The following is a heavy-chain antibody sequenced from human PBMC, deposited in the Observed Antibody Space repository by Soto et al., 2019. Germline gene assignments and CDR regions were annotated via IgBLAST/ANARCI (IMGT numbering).Heavy chain of an antibody. J-gene: IGHJ4*02. Sequence: SETLSLTCTVSGGSISSYYWSWIRQPPGKGLEWIGYIYYSDNTNYNPSLRSRVTISVDTSKSQFSLKLTSVTAADTAVYYCARGGETYYDFWSGFSPIDYWGQGALVTVSS. V-gene: IGHV4-59*01. D-gene: IGHD3-3*01. CDR2: IYYSDNT. CDR1: GGSISSYY. CDR3: ARGGETYYDFWSGFSPIDY.